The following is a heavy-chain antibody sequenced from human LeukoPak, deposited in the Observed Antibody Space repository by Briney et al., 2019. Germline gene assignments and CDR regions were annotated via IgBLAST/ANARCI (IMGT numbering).Heavy chain of an antibody. J-gene: IGHJ4*02. D-gene: IGHD2-2*01. CDR1: GFTFDDYA. V-gene: IGHV3-9*01. CDR2: ISWNSGSI. Sequence: GGSLRLPCAASGFTFDDYAMHWVRQAPGKGLEWVSGISWNSGSIGYADSVKGRFTISRDNAKNSLYLQMNSLRAEDTALYYCAKDLSVVPAAGAFDYWGQGTLVTVSS. CDR3: AKDLSVVPAAGAFDY.